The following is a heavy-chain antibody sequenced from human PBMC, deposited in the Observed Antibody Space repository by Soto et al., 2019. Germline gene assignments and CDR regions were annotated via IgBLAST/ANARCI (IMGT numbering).Heavy chain of an antibody. CDR3: AKATRLTDTGSD. CDR1: GFTFDDYA. J-gene: IGHJ4*02. V-gene: IGHV3-9*01. Sequence: EVQLVESGGGLVQPGRSLRLSCAASGFTFDDYALHWVRQVPGKGLEWVSGISWNSVAIHYADSVKGRFTIYRDNAKNSLYLQMNNLRGEDTALYYCAKATRLTDTGSDWGQGTLVTVSS. CDR2: ISWNSVAI. D-gene: IGHD2-8*02.